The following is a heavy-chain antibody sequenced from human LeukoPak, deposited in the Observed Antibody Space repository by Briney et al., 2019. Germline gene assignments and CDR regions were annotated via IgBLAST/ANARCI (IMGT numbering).Heavy chain of an antibody. V-gene: IGHV1-2*02. CDR1: GYTFTDYF. CDR3: AKSLYFYDRSNYRYYYYMDV. D-gene: IGHD3-22*01. J-gene: IGHJ6*03. Sequence: GASVKVSCKASGYTFTDYFMQWVRQVPGQGLEWMGWIDTNSGATLYAQKFQGRVTMTRDTSSSTVYMELSTLTSDDTAVYYCAKSLYFYDRSNYRYYYYMDVWAAGTTVTVSS. CDR2: IDTNSGAT.